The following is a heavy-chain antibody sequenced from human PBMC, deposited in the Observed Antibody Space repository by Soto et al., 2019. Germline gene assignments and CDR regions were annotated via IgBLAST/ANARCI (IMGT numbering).Heavy chain of an antibody. CDR3: TTDITMVRGVIMVFPDY. Sequence: EVQLVESGGGLVKPGGPLRLSCAASGFTSINAWMSWVRQAPGRGRGWFGRIKSKTDVGTTDYAAPVKGRFTISKDDSKNTLYLQMNSLKTEDTAVYYCTTDITMVRGVIMVFPDYWGQGTLVTVSS. D-gene: IGHD3-10*01. CDR1: GFTSINAW. CDR2: IKSKTDVGTT. V-gene: IGHV3-15*05. J-gene: IGHJ4*02.